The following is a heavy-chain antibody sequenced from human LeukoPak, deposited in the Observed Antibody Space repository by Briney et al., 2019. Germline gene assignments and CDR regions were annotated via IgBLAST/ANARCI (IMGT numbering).Heavy chain of an antibody. CDR2: ISSSSSYI. CDR1: GFTFSSYS. V-gene: IGHV3-21*01. Sequence: GGSLRLSCAASGFTFSSYSMNWVRQAPGKGLEWVSSISSSSSYIYYADSVKGRFTISRDNAKNSLYLQMNSLRAEDTAVYYCARAPMSPAPADYWGQGTLVAVSS. CDR3: ARAPMSPAPADY. J-gene: IGHJ4*02.